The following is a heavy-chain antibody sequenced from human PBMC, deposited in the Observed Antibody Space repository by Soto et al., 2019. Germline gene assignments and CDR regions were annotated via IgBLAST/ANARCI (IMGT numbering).Heavy chain of an antibody. CDR3: ASNYGDYDDYYYMDV. J-gene: IGHJ6*03. Sequence: QVQLVQSGAEVKKPGSSVKVSCKASGGTFSSYTISWVRQAPGQGLEWMGRIIPILGIANYAQKFQGRGTITADKSTSTAYMELSSLRSEDTAVYYCASNYGDYDDYYYMDVWGKGTTVTVSS. CDR1: GGTFSSYT. V-gene: IGHV1-69*02. D-gene: IGHD4-17*01. CDR2: IIPILGIA.